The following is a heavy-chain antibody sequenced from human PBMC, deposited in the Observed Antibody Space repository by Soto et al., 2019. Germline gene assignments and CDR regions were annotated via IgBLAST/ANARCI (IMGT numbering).Heavy chain of an antibody. D-gene: IGHD4-4*01. CDR3: ARGRVYSNPYYYYYGMDV. V-gene: IGHV4-34*01. Sequence: SETLSLTCAVYGGSFSGYYWSWIRQPPGKGLEWIGEINHSGSTNYNPSLKSRVTISVDTSKNQFSLKLSSVTAADTAVYYCARGRVYSNPYYYYYGMDVWGQVATVTV. J-gene: IGHJ6*02. CDR1: GGSFSGYY. CDR2: INHSGST.